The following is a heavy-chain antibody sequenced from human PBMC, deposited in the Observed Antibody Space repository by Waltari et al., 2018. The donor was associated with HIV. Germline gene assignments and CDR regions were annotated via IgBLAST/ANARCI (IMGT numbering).Heavy chain of an antibody. CDR2: ISWNSGSI. V-gene: IGHV3-9*01. CDR1: GFTCVAYA. Sequence: EVPLVESGGSLVQPGRYLRPSSAAYGFTCVAYAMHWVRQAPGKGLEWVSGISWNSGSIGYADSVKGRFTISRDNAKNSLYLQMNSLRAEDTALYYCAKGQTLYWYFDLWGRGTLVTVSS. CDR3: AKGQTLYWYFDL. J-gene: IGHJ2*01.